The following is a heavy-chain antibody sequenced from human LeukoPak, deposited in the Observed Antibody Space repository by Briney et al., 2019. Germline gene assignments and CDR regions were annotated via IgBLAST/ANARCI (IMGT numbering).Heavy chain of an antibody. V-gene: IGHV4-59*01. D-gene: IGHD4-17*01. CDR1: GGSISGSY. CDR3: ARGIESYGDYGY. Sequence: PSEALSLTCTVSGGSISGSYWSWIRQPPGKGLEWIAYMYNSGSTNYNPSLKSRVTISIDTSKNQFSLKLSSLTAADTAIYYCARGIESYGDYGYWGQGILVTVSS. CDR2: MYNSGST. J-gene: IGHJ4*02.